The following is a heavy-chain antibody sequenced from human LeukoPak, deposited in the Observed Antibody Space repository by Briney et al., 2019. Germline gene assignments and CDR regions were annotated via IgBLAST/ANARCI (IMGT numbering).Heavy chain of an antibody. J-gene: IGHJ4*02. CDR3: ATGRVFDC. CDR2: IYSGGST. Sequence: GGSLRLSCAASGVTVSSNHMNWVRQAPGKGLEWVSVIYSGGSTYYGDSVKGRFTISRDNSKNTVYLQMNSVGAEDTAVYYCATGRVFDCWGQGTLVTVSS. CDR1: GVTVSSNH. V-gene: IGHV3-66*01.